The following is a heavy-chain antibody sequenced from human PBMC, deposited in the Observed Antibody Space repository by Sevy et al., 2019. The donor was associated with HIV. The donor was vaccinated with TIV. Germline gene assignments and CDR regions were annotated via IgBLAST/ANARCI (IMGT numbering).Heavy chain of an antibody. J-gene: IGHJ6*02. CDR3: AKGYCSGGSCPRDYYYYGMDA. D-gene: IGHD2-15*01. CDR1: GFTFRTYA. CDR2: ITTSGRYT. V-gene: IGHV3-23*01. Sequence: GGSLRLSCAASGFTFRTYAMNWVRQAPGKGLEWVSSITTSGRYTYSADSVEGRFTISRDNSQNTEYLQMNSLRVDDTAVYYCAKGYCSGGSCPRDYYYYGMDAWGQGTTVTVSS.